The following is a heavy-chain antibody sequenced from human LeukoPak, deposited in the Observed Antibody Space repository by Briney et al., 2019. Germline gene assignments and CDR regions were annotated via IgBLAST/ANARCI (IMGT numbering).Heavy chain of an antibody. Sequence: GGSLRLSCTVSGFSLSSYAMSWVRRAPGKGLEWVSATSSSDAGKYYADSVKGRFTISRDNAKNSLYLQMNSLRAEDTAVYYCARAHPGDYSDFQFDYWGQGTLVTVSS. J-gene: IGHJ4*02. CDR3: ARAHPGDYSDFQFDY. CDR1: GFSLSSYA. CDR2: TSSSDAGK. V-gene: IGHV3-23*01. D-gene: IGHD4-11*01.